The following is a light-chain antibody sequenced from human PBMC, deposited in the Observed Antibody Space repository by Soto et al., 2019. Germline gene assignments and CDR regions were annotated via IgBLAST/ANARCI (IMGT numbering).Light chain of an antibody. J-gene: IGKJ5*01. V-gene: IGKV3-20*01. CDR2: GAS. CDR1: QSVSNNY. CDR3: QQYYSYPPIT. Sequence: EIVLTQSPVTLSLSPWERATLSCRASQSVSNNYLAWYQQKPGQAPRLLIYGASNRATGIPDRFSGSGSGTDFTLTISCLQSEDFATYYCQQYYSYPPITFGQGTRLEIK.